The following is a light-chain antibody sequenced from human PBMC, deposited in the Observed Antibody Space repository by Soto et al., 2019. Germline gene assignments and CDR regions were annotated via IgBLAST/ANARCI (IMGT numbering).Light chain of an antibody. CDR3: QQYFNWPLTWT. V-gene: IGKV3-15*01. Sequence: EVVLTQSPATLSVSAGGTVTLSCRASQSVRTNVAWYQRIPGQAPRLLVYGASTRATGVPARFTGSGSGIEFSLTISSLLSEDSAFYYCQQYFNWPLTWTFGPGTKV. J-gene: IGKJ1*01. CDR1: QSVRTN. CDR2: GAS.